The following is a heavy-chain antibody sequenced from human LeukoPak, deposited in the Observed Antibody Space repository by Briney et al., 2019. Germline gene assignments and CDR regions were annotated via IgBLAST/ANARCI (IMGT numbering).Heavy chain of an antibody. Sequence: PGGSLRLSCSTSGLNFNNAWMSWVRQAPGKGLEWIGRIKSYTDGGTIDYAAPVKNRFTISRDDSKNTLYLEINRLRTEDTATYYCLTDPGAWAPIWGQGTMVTVSS. CDR3: LTDPGAWAPI. CDR1: GLNFNNAW. J-gene: IGHJ3*02. V-gene: IGHV3-15*01. D-gene: IGHD1-26*01. CDR2: IKSYTDGGTI.